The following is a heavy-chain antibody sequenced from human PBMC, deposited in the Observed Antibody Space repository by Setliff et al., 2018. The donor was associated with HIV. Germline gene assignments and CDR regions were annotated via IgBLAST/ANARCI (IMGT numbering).Heavy chain of an antibody. CDR2: ISSSGSTI. CDR3: ALFYYGSSGHFDY. D-gene: IGHD3-22*01. Sequence: GSLRLSCAASRFTFSTYSMNWVRQAPGKGLEWISYISSSGSTIFYADSVKGRFTISRDNAKNSLYLQMNSLRAEDTAVYYCALFYYGSSGHFDYWGQGTLVTVSS. J-gene: IGHJ4*02. CDR1: RFTFSTYS. V-gene: IGHV3-48*01.